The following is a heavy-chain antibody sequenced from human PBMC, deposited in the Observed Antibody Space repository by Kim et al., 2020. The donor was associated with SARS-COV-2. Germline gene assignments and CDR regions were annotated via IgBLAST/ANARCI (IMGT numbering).Heavy chain of an antibody. Sequence: SVKVSCKASGVTFSNFAISWVRQAPGQGLEWMGRIIPILGMTNYAEKFQGRVTITADTSTTTAYMELSSLRSADSAIYYCARIPHTTSSADDYWGQGTLVTVSS. V-gene: IGHV1-69*04. D-gene: IGHD6-6*01. CDR1: GVTFSNFA. J-gene: IGHJ4*02. CDR2: IIPILGMT. CDR3: ARIPHTTSSADDY.